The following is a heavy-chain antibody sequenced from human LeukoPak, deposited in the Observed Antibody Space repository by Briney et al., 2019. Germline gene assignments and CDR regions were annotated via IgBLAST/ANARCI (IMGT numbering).Heavy chain of an antibody. CDR1: GFTFSSYG. D-gene: IGHD2-2*01. Sequence: PGGSLRLSCAASGFTFSSYGMSWVRQAPGKGLEWVSAISGSGGSTYYADSVKGRFTISRDNSKNTLYLQMNSLRAEDTAVYYCAKPDCSNTSCYGMYFDYWGQGTLVTVSS. CDR2: ISGSGGST. J-gene: IGHJ4*02. V-gene: IGHV3-23*01. CDR3: AKPDCSNTSCYGMYFDY.